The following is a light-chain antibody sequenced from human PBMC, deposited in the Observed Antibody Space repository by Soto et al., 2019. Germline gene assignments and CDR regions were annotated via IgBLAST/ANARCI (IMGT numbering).Light chain of an antibody. CDR2: DVN. CDR3: SSWTSGSTVV. CDR1: SSDVGAYNY. V-gene: IGLV2-14*03. J-gene: IGLJ2*01. Sequence: QSVLTQPASVSGSPGQSITISCTGTSSDVGAYNYVSWYQQHPGKAPKLIIYDVNTRPSGVSNRFSGSKSANTASLTISGLQAEDEADYYCSSWTSGSTVVFGGGTQLTVL.